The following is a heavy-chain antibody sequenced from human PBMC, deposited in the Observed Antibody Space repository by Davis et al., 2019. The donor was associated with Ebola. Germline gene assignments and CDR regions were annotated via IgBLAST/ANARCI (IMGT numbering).Heavy chain of an antibody. CDR3: ASENCSGGSCLLYYYGMDV. CDR1: GFTFSSYG. CDR2: ISYDGSNK. D-gene: IGHD2-15*01. J-gene: IGHJ6*02. Sequence: PGGSLRLSCAASGFTFSSYGMHWVRQAPGKGLEWVAVISYDGSNKYYADSVKGRFTISRDNSKNTLYLQMNSLRAEDTAVYYCASENCSGGSCLLYYYGMDVWGQGTTVTVSS. V-gene: IGHV3-30*03.